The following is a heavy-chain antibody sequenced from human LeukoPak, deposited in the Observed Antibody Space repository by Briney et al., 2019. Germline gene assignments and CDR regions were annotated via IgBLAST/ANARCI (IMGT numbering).Heavy chain of an antibody. CDR3: ARDDERYCSGGSCSTGFDP. V-gene: IGHV1-18*01. J-gene: IGHJ5*02. Sequence: GASVKVSCKASGYTFTSYGISWVRQAPGQGLEWMGWISAYNGNTNYAQKLQGRVTMTTDTSTSTAYMELRSLRSDDTAVYYCARDDERYCSGGSCSTGFDPWGQGTLVTVSS. D-gene: IGHD2-15*01. CDR1: GYTFTSYG. CDR2: ISAYNGNT.